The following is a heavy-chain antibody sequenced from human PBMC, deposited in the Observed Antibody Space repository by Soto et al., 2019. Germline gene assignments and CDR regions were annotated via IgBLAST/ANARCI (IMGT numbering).Heavy chain of an antibody. D-gene: IGHD6-13*01. CDR2: IIPILGTA. CDR3: AISVGEYSSSWYGY. J-gene: IGHJ4*02. Sequence: SVKVSCKASGGTFSSYAISWVRQAPGQGLEWMGGIIPILGTANYAQKFQGRVTITADESTSTAYMELSSLRSEDTAVYYCAISVGEYSSSWYGYWGQGTLVTVSS. CDR1: GGTFSSYA. V-gene: IGHV1-69*13.